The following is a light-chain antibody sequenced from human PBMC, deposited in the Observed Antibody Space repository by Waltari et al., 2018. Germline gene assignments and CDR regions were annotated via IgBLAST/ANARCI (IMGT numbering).Light chain of an antibody. CDR3: HVWDGKTVM. V-gene: IGLV3-21*02. Sequence: SSVLTQAPPVSVAPGQTATVTCGGANIGGRSVHRYQQRPGRAPVLVVYLDSGRPSGIPDRFSGSKAGNAATLTSSRVEAGDEADYYCHVWDGKTVMFGGGTKLTVL. CDR1: NIGGRS. CDR2: LDS. J-gene: IGLJ3*02.